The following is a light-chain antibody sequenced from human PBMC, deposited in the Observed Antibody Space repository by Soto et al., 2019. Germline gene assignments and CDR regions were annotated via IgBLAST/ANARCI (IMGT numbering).Light chain of an antibody. CDR2: DAS. CDR3: QQYNTYSWT. V-gene: IGKV1-5*01. CDR1: QSIGSW. J-gene: IGKJ1*01. Sequence: DIQMTHSPSTLSASVRDRVTITCRASQSIGSWLAWYQQISGRAPNLLIYDASSLQSGVPSRFSGSGSGTEFTLTISSLQPDDFATYYCQQYNTYSWTFGQGTNVDIK.